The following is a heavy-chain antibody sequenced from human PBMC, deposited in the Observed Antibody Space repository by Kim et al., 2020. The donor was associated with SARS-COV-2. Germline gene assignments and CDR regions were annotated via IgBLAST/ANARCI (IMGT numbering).Heavy chain of an antibody. V-gene: IGHV3-33*01. Sequence: GGSLRLSCAASGFTFSSYGMHWVRQAPGKGLEWVAVKWYYGSNKYYADSVKGRFTISRDNSKNTLYLQMNSLRAEDTAVYYCARTSVIFGVVKPYMDVWGKGTTVTVSS. CDR2: KWYYGSNK. CDR1: GFTFSSYG. CDR3: ARTSVIFGVVKPYMDV. D-gene: IGHD3-3*01. J-gene: IGHJ6*03.